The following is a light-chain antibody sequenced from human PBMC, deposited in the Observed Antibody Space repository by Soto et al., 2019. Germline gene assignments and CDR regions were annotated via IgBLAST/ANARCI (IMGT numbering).Light chain of an antibody. J-gene: IGKJ1*01. CDR2: KAS. CDR1: QSISAW. CDR3: QQYNSYSRT. Sequence: DIQMTQSPSTLSASVGDRVTITCRASQSISAWLAWNQQKPGKAPKLLIFKASSLESGVPSRFSGSGSGTDFTLTISSLQPDDFATYYCQQYNSYSRTFGQGTKVEV. V-gene: IGKV1-5*03.